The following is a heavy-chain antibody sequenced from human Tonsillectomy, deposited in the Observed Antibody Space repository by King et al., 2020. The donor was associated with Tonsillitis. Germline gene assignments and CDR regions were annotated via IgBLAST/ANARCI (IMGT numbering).Heavy chain of an antibody. CDR3: ARRLGDPLHFDF. V-gene: IGHV4-39*01. J-gene: IGHJ4*02. CDR2: IYYSGST. Sequence: QMQLQESGPGLVKPSETLSLTCTVSGGSISSSSYYWGWIRQPPGKGLEWIGSIYYSGSTHYNPSLKSRVTISVDTSENQFSLKLSSVTAADTAVYYCARRLGDPLHFDFWGQGTLVTVSS. D-gene: IGHD3-16*01. CDR1: GGSISSSSYY.